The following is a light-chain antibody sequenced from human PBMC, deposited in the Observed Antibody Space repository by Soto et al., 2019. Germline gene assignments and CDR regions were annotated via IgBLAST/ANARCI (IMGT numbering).Light chain of an antibody. V-gene: IGLV3-21*04. CDR1: NIGSKS. CDR3: QVWDSSIPV. CDR2: YDS. Sequence: SYELTQPPSVSVAPGKTARITCGGNNIGSKSVHWYQQKPGQAPVLVIYYDSDRPSGIPERFSGSNSGNTATLTISRVEAGDEADYYCQVWDSSIPVFGGGTKLTVL. J-gene: IGLJ2*01.